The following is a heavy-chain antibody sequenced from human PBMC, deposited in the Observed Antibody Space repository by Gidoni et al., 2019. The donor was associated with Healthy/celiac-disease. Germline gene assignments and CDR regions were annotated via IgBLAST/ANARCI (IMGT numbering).Heavy chain of an antibody. Sequence: QVQLVQSGAELKKPGASVKVSCKASGYTFTSSYLHWVRQAPGQGLEWMGIINSIGGSTSYAKKLQGRVTMTRDTSTSTVDMELSSLRSEDTVVYYCARALNYDFWSGYLYYLDYWGQGTLVTVSS. CDR2: INSIGGST. D-gene: IGHD3-3*01. CDR3: ARALNYDFWSGYLYYLDY. V-gene: IGHV1-46*04. CDR1: GYTFTSSY. J-gene: IGHJ4*02.